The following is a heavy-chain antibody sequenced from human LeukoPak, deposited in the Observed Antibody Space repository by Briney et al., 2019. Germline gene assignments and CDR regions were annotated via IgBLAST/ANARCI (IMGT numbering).Heavy chain of an antibody. D-gene: IGHD3-3*02. J-gene: IGHJ4*02. V-gene: IGHV1-2*02. Sequence: GASVKVSCKASGYTFTGYYMHWVRQAPGQGLEWMGWINPNSGGTNYAQKFQGRVTMTRDTSISTAYMELRSLRSDDTGVYYCARFTPRLSREKFDYWGQGTLVTVSS. CDR1: GYTFTGYY. CDR2: INPNSGGT. CDR3: ARFTPRLSREKFDY.